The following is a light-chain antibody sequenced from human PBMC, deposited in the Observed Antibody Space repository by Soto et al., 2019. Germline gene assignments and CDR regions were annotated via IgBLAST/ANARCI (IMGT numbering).Light chain of an antibody. CDR2: DAS. J-gene: IGKJ3*01. Sequence: EIVLTQSPATLSLSPGERATLSCRASQSVSSYLAWYQQKPGQAPRLLIYDASNRATGIPARFSGSWSGTDFTLTISSLEPEDFAVYYCQQRSNWSTFGPGTKVDIK. V-gene: IGKV3-11*01. CDR3: QQRSNWST. CDR1: QSVSSY.